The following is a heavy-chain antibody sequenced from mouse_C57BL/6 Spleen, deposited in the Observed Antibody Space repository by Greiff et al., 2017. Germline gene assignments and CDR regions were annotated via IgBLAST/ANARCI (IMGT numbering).Heavy chain of an antibody. V-gene: IGHV5-9-1*02. Sequence: EVKLVESGEGLVKPGGSLKLSCAASGFTFSSYAMSWVRQTPEKRLEWVAYIRSGGDCIYYADTVKGRFTISRDNARNTLYLQMSSLKSEDTAMYYCTRDQGREVDYYGSSYWYFDVWGSGTTVTVSS. D-gene: IGHD1-1*01. J-gene: IGHJ1*01. CDR2: IRSGGDCI. CDR1: GFTFSSYA. CDR3: TRDQGREVDYYGSSYWYFDV.